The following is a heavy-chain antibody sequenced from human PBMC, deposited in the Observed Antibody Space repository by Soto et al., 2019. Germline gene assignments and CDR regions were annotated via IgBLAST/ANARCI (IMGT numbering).Heavy chain of an antibody. CDR2: VSGSETYT. CDR1: GFNFRDYY. D-gene: IGHD4-17*01. J-gene: IGHJ4*02. V-gene: IGHV3-11*06. Sequence: QVQLVVSGGGLVKPGGSLRLSCAASGFNFRDYYMSWFRQAPGKGLEWVSYVSGSETYTNYADSVKGRFTVFRDNTKNSGYLQRDSLRDEDTAVYYCASKTTVTKPDDYWGQGTLVTVSS. CDR3: ASKTTVTKPDDY.